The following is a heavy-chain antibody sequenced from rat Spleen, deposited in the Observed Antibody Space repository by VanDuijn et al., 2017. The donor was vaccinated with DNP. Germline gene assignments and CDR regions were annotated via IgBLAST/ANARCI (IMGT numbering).Heavy chain of an antibody. CDR2: ISTVGYNA. D-gene: IGHD1-10*01. CDR3: ARPHYNNYGGFAS. CDR1: GFTLSDYY. V-gene: IGHV5-25*01. Sequence: EVQLVESGGGLAQPGRSMKLSCAASGFTLSDYYMAWVRQAQTKGLELVAHISTVGYNAYYRDSVRGRFTISRDNSKSTLYLQMNSLRSEDMATYYCARPHYNNYGGFASWGQGTLVTVSS. J-gene: IGHJ3*01.